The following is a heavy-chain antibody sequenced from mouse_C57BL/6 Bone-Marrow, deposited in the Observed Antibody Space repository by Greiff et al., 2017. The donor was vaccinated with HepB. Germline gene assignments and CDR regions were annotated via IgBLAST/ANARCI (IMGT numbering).Heavy chain of an antibody. Sequence: QVQLQQSGAELVRPGTSVKVSCKASGYAFTNYLIEWVKQRPGQGLEWIGVINPGSGGTNYNEKFKGKATLTADKASSTAYMQLRSLTSEDSAVYVCARRWLRLHFDYWGQGTTLTVSS. CDR2: INPGSGGT. V-gene: IGHV1-54*01. D-gene: IGHD2-2*01. J-gene: IGHJ2*01. CDR1: GYAFTNYL. CDR3: ARRWLRLHFDY.